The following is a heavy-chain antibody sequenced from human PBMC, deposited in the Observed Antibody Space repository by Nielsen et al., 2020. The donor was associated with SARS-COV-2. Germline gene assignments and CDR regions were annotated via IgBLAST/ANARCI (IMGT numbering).Heavy chain of an antibody. CDR3: ARRGSGITVVTPLDY. J-gene: IGHJ4*02. D-gene: IGHD4-23*01. CDR1: GGSISSGGYY. Sequence: SETLSLTCTVSGGSISSGGYYWSWIRQHPGKGLEWIGYIYYSGSTYYNPSLKSRVTISVDTSKNQFSLKLSSVTAADTAVYYCARRGSGITVVTPLDYWGQGTLVTVSS. V-gene: IGHV4-31*03. CDR2: IYYSGST.